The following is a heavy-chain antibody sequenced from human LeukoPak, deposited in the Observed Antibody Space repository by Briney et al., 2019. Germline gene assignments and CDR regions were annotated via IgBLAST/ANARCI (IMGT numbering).Heavy chain of an antibody. CDR2: ISGYDGET. V-gene: IGHV1-18*01. CDR3: ARTQTTSGSFSFDY. J-gene: IGHJ4*02. CDR1: GYVFISYG. Sequence: ASVKVSCKASGYVFISYGISWVRQAPGQGLEWMGWISGYDGETNYAQKLQGRVTMTTDTSTTTAYMELRSLRSDDTAVYYCARTQTTSGSFSFDYWGQGTLVTVSS. D-gene: IGHD1-26*01.